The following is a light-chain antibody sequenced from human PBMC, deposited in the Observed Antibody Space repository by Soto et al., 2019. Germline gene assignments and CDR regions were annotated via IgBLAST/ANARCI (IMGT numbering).Light chain of an antibody. V-gene: IGLV1-44*01. CDR2: SNN. Sequence: QSVLTRPPSASGTPGQRVTISCSGSSSNIGSNTVNWYQQLPGTAPKLFIYSNNQRPSGVPDRFSGSKSGTSASLAISGLQSEDEADYYCAVWDDSLNGVVFGGGTKLTVL. CDR3: AVWDDSLNGVV. CDR1: SSNIGSNT. J-gene: IGLJ2*01.